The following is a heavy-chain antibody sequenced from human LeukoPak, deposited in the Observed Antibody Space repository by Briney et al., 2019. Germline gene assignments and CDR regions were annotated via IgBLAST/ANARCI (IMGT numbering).Heavy chain of an antibody. CDR1: GGSISSYY. CDR2: IYSSGST. V-gene: IGHV4-4*07. Sequence: PSETLSLTCTVSGGSISSYYWSWNRQPAGKGLEWIGRIYSSGSTNYNPSLKSRVTMSVDTSKNHLSLKLSSVTAANTAVYYCARGYNILTGYYYFDYWGQGTLVTVSS. J-gene: IGHJ4*02. D-gene: IGHD3-9*01. CDR3: ARGYNILTGYYYFDY.